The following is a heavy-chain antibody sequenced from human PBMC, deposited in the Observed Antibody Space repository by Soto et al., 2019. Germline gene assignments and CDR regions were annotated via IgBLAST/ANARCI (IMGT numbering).Heavy chain of an antibody. Sequence: QVQLQESGPGLVKPSETLSLTGTVSGGSISSHYWSWIRQPPGRGLEWIGFIYYSGITDSNPSLTSRVTISLDTSKNQLSLRLSSVTAADTAVYYCARPRGIAPAVWYFDLWGRGTLVTVSS. CDR1: GGSISSHY. D-gene: IGHD6-13*01. CDR2: IYYSGIT. V-gene: IGHV4-59*08. CDR3: ARPRGIAPAVWYFDL. J-gene: IGHJ2*01.